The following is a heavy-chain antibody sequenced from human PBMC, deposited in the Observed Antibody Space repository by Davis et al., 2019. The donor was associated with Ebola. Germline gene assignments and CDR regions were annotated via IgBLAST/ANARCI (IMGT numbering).Heavy chain of an antibody. V-gene: IGHV3-11*06. CDR1: GFTFSDYY. J-gene: IGHJ4*02. D-gene: IGHD3-9*01. CDR2: ISSSSSYT. CDR3: ARDSPTYYDILTGYRPFDY. Sequence: GESLKISCAASGFTFSDYYMSWIRQAPGKGLEWVSYISSSSSYTNYADSVKGRFTISRDNAKNSLYLQMNSLRAEDTAVYYCARDSPTYYDILTGYRPFDYWGQGTLVTVSS.